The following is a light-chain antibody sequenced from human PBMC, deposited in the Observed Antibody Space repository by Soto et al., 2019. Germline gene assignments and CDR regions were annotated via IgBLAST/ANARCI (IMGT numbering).Light chain of an antibody. CDR3: QQYGSSPPIT. V-gene: IGKV3-20*01. Sequence: PGERATLSCWASETVATNLAWYQQKPGQAPRLLISGASTRAAGISDRFRGSGSGTDFTLTISRLEPEDFAVYYCQQYGSSPPITFGQGTRLEI. CDR2: GAS. CDR1: ETVATN. J-gene: IGKJ5*01.